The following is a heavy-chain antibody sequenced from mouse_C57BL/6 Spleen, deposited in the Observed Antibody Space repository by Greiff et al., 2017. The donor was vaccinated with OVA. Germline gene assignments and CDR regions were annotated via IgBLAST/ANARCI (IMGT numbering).Heavy chain of an antibody. Sequence: EVMLVESGGGLVQPKGSLKLSCAASGFSFNTYAMNWVRQAPGKGLEWVARIRSKSNNYATYYADSVKDRFTISRDDSESMLYLQMNNLKTEDTAMYYCVRNWYYFDYWGQGTTLTVSS. CDR3: VRNWYYFDY. CDR1: GFSFNTYA. CDR2: IRSKSNNYAT. D-gene: IGHD4-1*01. J-gene: IGHJ2*01. V-gene: IGHV10-1*01.